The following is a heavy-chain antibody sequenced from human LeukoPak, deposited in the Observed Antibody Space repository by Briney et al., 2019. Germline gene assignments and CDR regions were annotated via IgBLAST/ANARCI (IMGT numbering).Heavy chain of an antibody. CDR3: ARDRRYTASWYQNYDSGGTYPTFDY. CDR2: IQHSGST. D-gene: IGHD3-22*01. Sequence: SETLSLTCGVSGVSISSSNWWTWVRQPPGKGLEWIGEIQHSGSTDYNPSLKRRVTLSVDKSKNHFSLNLISVTAADTAVYYCARDRRYTASWYQNYDSGGTYPTFDYWGQGTLVTVSS. J-gene: IGHJ4*02. V-gene: IGHV4-4*02. CDR1: GVSISSSNW.